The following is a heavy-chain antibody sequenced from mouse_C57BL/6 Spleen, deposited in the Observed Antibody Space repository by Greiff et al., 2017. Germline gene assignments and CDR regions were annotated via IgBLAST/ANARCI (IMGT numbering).Heavy chain of an antibody. CDR1: GYAFSSSW. V-gene: IGHV1-82*01. CDR3: AREGEYYYGSSHY. D-gene: IGHD1-1*01. Sequence: QVQLQQSGPELVKPGASVKISCKASGYAFSSSWMNWVKQRPGKGLEWIGRIYPGDGDTNYNGKFKGKATLTADKSSSTAYMQLSSLTSEDSAVYFCAREGEYYYGSSHYWGQGTTLTVSS. CDR2: IYPGDGDT. J-gene: IGHJ2*01.